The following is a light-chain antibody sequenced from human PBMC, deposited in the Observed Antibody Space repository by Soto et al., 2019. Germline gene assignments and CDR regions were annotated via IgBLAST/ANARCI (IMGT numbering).Light chain of an antibody. CDR1: SSDVGGYNY. CDR2: DVS. V-gene: IGLV2-14*01. J-gene: IGLJ2*01. Sequence: QSALTQPASVSGSPGQSITISCTGTSSDVGGYNYVSWYQQHPGKAPKLMIYDVSTRPSGVSNRFSGSKSDNTASLTISGLQAEDEADYYCSSYTSSSTLSVIFGGVTQLTVL. CDR3: SSYTSSSTLSVI.